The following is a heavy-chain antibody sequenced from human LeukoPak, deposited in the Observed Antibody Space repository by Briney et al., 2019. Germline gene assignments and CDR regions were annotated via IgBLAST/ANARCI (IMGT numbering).Heavy chain of an antibody. D-gene: IGHD5-12*01. CDR3: AKAGSNGYGWGPLNWVDP. CDR2: INPNSCGT. CDR1: GYIFTDYY. V-gene: IGHV1-2*02. J-gene: IGHJ5*02. Sequence: SVKVSCKASGYIFTDYYMYWVRQAPGQGPDWMGWINPNSCGTNYAQKFQGRVTMTRDTSTSTAYMELTSLKSDDTAVYYCAKAGSNGYGWGPLNWVDPWGQGNLVTVSS.